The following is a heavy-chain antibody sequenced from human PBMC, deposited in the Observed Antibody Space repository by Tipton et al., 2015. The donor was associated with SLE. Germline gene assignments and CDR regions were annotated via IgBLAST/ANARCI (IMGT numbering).Heavy chain of an antibody. J-gene: IGHJ5*02. Sequence: TLSLTCTVSGGSISSYYWSWIRQPPGKGLEWIGYMYHSGSTNYNPSLKSRVTISVDTSKNQFSLKLTSVTAADTAVYYCARGESDYYGSGSPWSWFDPWGQGTLVTVSS. CDR3: ARGESDYYGSGSPWSWFDP. V-gene: IGHV4-59*08. D-gene: IGHD3-10*01. CDR1: GGSISSYY. CDR2: MYHSGST.